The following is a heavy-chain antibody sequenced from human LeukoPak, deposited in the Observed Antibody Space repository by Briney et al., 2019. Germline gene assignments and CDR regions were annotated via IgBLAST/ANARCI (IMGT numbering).Heavy chain of an antibody. V-gene: IGHV3-48*03. D-gene: IGHD1-1*01. J-gene: IGHJ4*02. CDR2: ISSSGSTK. CDR3: AKSDGIGTSYY. CDR1: GLSFSSYE. Sequence: PGGSLRLSCAASGLSFSSYEMNWVRRATGKGLERVSYISSSGSTKYYADSVKGRFTISRDNSKNTLYLQMNSLRAEDTAVYYCAKSDGIGTSYYWGQGTLVTVSS.